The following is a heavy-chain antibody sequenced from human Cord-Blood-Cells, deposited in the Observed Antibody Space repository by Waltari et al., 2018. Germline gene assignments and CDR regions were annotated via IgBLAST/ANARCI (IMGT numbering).Heavy chain of an antibody. CDR3: ARERSGSYWSAFDI. CDR1: GFTFRSYW. CDR2: INSDGSST. Sequence: EVQLVESGGGLVQPGGSLSLSCAASGFTFRSYWMHWVGQAPGKGLVWVSRINSDGSSTSYADSVKGRFTISRDNAKNTLYLQMNSLRAEDTAVYYCARERSGSYWSAFDIWGQGTMVTVSS. D-gene: IGHD1-26*01. V-gene: IGHV3-74*01. J-gene: IGHJ3*02.